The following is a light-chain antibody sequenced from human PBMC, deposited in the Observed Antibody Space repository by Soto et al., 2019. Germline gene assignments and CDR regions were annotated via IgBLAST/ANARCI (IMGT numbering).Light chain of an antibody. CDR3: SSFTRSRTII. J-gene: IGLJ2*01. V-gene: IGLV2-14*01. Sequence: QSALTQPASVSGSPGQSITIPCTGTNDDIGVYNYVSWYQHHPGKAPKLMIYEVDNRPSGVSNRFSASKSGNTASLTISGLHPEDEADYYCSSFTRSRTIIFGGGTKVTVL. CDR2: EVD. CDR1: NDDIGVYNY.